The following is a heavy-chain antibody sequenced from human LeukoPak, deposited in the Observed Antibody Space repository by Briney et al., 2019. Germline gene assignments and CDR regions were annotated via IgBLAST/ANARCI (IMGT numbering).Heavy chain of an antibody. CDR1: GFTFSSMA. V-gene: IGHV3-23*01. D-gene: IGHD3-22*01. J-gene: IGHJ4*02. CDR2: PSGSGAST. Sequence: GGSLRLYCAASGFTFSSMAMSWLRQAPGLGLEWISAPSGSGASTYYADHVRGRSTSSRDNSKNKLDLKSQSLKDAATAVYYCAKYDYYDSSGYSDYWGQGTLVTVTS. CDR3: AKYDYYDSSGYSDY.